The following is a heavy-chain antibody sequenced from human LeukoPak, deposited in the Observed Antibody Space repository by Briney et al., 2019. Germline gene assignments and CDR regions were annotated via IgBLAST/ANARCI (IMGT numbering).Heavy chain of an antibody. J-gene: IGHJ4*02. CDR2: ISSDGSNK. CDR3: AKGHSSGWYTIDY. CDR1: GFTFSSYG. Sequence: PGGALRLSCAASGFTFSSYGMHWVRQAPGKGLGWVAVISSDGSNKYYADSVKGRFTISRDNSKNTLYLQMSSLRAEDTAMYYCAKGHSSGWYTIDYWGQGTLVTVSS. V-gene: IGHV3-30*18. D-gene: IGHD6-19*01.